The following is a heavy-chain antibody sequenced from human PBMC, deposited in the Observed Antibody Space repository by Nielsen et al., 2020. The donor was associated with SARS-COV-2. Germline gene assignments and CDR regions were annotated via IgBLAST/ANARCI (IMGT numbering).Heavy chain of an antibody. D-gene: IGHD3-10*01. CDR3: ARQNRFGELGGGMDV. J-gene: IGHJ6*02. V-gene: IGHV3-33*01. CDR1: GFTFSSYG. CDR2: IWYDGSNK. Sequence: GGSLTLSCAAYGFTFSSYGMHWVRQAPGKGLEWVAVIWYDGSNKYYADSVKGRFTISRDNSKNTLYLQMNSLRAEDTAVYYCARQNRFGELGGGMDVWGQGTTVTVSS.